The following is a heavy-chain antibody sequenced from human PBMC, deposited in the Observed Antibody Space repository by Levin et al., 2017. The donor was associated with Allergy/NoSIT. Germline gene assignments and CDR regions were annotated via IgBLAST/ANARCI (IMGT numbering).Heavy chain of an antibody. CDR2: IIPIFGTA. V-gene: IGHV1-69*01. Sequence: KISCKASGGTFSSYAISWVRQAPGQGLEWMGGIIPIFGTANYAQKFQGRVTITADESTSTAYMELSSLRSEDTAVYYCAGGDYAPLYYYYYGMDVWGQGTTVTVSS. CDR1: GGTFSSYA. CDR3: AGGDYAPLYYYYYGMDV. D-gene: IGHD4-17*01. J-gene: IGHJ6*02.